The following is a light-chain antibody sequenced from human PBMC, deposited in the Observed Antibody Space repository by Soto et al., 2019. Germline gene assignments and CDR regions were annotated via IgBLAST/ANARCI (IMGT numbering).Light chain of an antibody. CDR3: QQYGSSPKT. J-gene: IGKJ1*01. CDR2: AAS. CDR1: QTISSTY. V-gene: IGKV3-20*01. Sequence: TQSPSSLSASVGDRATLSCRASQTISSTYLAWYQQNPGQAPRLLIYAASTRATGVPDRFSGSGSGTDFTLTISRLEPEDFAVYYCQQYGSSPKTFGQGTKVDIK.